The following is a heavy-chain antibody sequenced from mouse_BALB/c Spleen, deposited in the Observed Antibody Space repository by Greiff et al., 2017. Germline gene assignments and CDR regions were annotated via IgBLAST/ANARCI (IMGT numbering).Heavy chain of an antibody. J-gene: IGHJ2*01. D-gene: IGHD2-10*02. V-gene: IGHV5-17*02. CDR2: ISSGSSTI. CDR1: GFTFSSFG. Sequence: DVMLVESGGGLVQPGGSRKLSCAASGFTFSSFGMHWVRQAPEKGLEWVAYISSGSSTIYYADTVKGRFTISRDNPKNTLFLQMTSLRSEDTAMYYCARSQYGNYVFDYWGQGTTLTVSS. CDR3: ARSQYGNYVFDY.